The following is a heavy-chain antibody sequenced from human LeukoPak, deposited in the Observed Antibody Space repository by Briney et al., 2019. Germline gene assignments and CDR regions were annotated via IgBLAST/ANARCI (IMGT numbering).Heavy chain of an antibody. CDR3: AKAPGLIATAGRYFDY. J-gene: IGHJ4*02. CDR1: GFTFSKGW. V-gene: IGHV3-23*01. CDR2: ISGGGGIT. D-gene: IGHD6-13*01. Sequence: PGGSLRLSCAASGFTFSKGWMNWVRQAPGKGLEWVSIISGGGGITHYADSVKGRFTISRDNSKNTLYLHMNSLRAEDTAVYYCAKAPGLIATAGRYFDYWGQGALVTVSS.